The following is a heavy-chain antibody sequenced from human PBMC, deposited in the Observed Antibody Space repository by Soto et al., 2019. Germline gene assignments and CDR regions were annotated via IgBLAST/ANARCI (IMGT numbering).Heavy chain of an antibody. CDR1: GYTFTDDY. V-gene: IGHV1-46*01. D-gene: IGHD1-26*01. CDR3: ARENYRNREVDL. Sequence: QVQLVQSGAEVKKPGASVKLSCKASGYTFTDDYVYWVRKAPGQGLEWMGIINPRGGATTYAQRFQGRLTMTRDTSTSTLYMELISLRSEGTALYYCARENYRNREVDLWGQGTLVTVSS. J-gene: IGHJ3*01. CDR2: INPRGGAT.